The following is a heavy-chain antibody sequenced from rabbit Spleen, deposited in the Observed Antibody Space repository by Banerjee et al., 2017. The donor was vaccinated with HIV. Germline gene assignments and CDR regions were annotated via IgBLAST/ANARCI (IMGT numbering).Heavy chain of an antibody. V-gene: IGHV1S40*01. D-gene: IGHD1-1*01. J-gene: IGHJ4*01. CDR3: ARDLTSVIGWNFNL. CDR1: GFSFSSGYY. Sequence: QSLEESGGDLVKPEGSLTLTCTASGFSFSSGYYMCWVRQAPGKGLEWIACINASTGKPVYATWAKGRFTISRTSSTTVTLRMTSLTAADRATYFCARDLTSVIGWNFNLWGQGTLVTVS. CDR2: INASTGKP.